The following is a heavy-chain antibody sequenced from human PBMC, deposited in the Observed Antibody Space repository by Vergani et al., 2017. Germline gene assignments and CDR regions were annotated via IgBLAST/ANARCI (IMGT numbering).Heavy chain of an antibody. CDR3: ARDIGDLGESNENWFDP. D-gene: IGHD3-10*01. CDR2: IYKSGST. V-gene: IGHV4-38-2*02. CDR1: GYSISSGYY. Sequence: QVQLQESGPGLVKPSETLSLTCTVSGYSISSGYYWGWIRQPPGKGLEWIWSIYKSGSTYYNPSLKSRVTISVDTSKNQFSLKLSSVTAADTAVYYCARDIGDLGESNENWFDPWGQGTLVTVSS. J-gene: IGHJ5*02.